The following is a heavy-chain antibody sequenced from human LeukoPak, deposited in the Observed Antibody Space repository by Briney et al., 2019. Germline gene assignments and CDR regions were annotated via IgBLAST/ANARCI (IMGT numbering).Heavy chain of an antibody. D-gene: IGHD3-9*01. J-gene: IGHJ5*02. CDR1: GYTFTGYY. Sequence: GASGKVSCKASGYTFTGYYMHWVRQAPGQGLEWMGWINPNSGGTNYAQKFQGRVTMTRDTSISTAYMELSRLRSDDTAVYYCARAKILTGYYVAAADTWGQGTLVTVSS. CDR3: ARAKILTGYYVAAADT. CDR2: INPNSGGT. V-gene: IGHV1-2*02.